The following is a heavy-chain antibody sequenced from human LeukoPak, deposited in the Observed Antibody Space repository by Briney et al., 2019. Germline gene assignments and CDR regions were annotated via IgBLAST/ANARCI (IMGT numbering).Heavy chain of an antibody. J-gene: IGHJ4*02. D-gene: IGHD3-22*01. V-gene: IGHV1-24*01. CDR1: GYTLTELS. CDR2: FEPEDVET. CDR3: ATIRRRYPGYYDSSGYSDYFDY. Sequence: GASVKVSCKVSGYTLTELSMHWVRQAPGKGLEWIGGFEPEDVETIYAQKFQGRVTMTEDTSTDTAYMELSSLRSEDTAVYYCATIRRRYPGYYDSSGYSDYFDYWGQGTLVTVSS.